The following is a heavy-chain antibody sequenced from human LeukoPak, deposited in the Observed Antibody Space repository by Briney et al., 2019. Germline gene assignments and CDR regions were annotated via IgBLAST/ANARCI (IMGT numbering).Heavy chain of an antibody. CDR1: GYSFINYW. Sequence: GESLKISCKASGYSFINYWIGWVRQMPGKGLEWMGIIYPGDSDTRYSPSFQGQVTISADKSISTAYLQWSSLKASDTAMYYCARHETGPYFDYWGQGTLVTVSS. J-gene: IGHJ4*02. CDR3: ARHETGPYFDY. CDR2: IYPGDSDT. V-gene: IGHV5-51*01. D-gene: IGHD1-1*01.